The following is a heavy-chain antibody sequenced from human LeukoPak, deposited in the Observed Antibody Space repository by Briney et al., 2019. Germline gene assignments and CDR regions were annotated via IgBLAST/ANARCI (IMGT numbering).Heavy chain of an antibody. J-gene: IGHJ4*02. CDR2: INHSGST. D-gene: IGHD3-10*01. CDR1: GGSFSDYY. V-gene: IGHV4-34*01. Sequence: SETLSLTCAVNGGSFSDYYWTWIRQPPRKGLEWIGEINHSGSTNYNPSLKSRVIISVDTSKNQFSLKLSSVTAADTAVYYCAGGDNYYGSGIGDWGQGTLVTVSS. CDR3: AGGDNYYGSGIGD.